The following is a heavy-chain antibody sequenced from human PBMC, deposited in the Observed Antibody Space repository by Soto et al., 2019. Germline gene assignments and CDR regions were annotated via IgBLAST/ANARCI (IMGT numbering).Heavy chain of an antibody. D-gene: IGHD5-12*01. CDR3: AKGDNLGPKTGYAFDP. Sequence: SQTLSLTCAISGDSVSSNTASWNWIRQSLSRGLEWLGRTYFRSKWYNDYAVSVQSRIIINPDTSNNQFSLQLNSVTPEDTAVYFCAKGDNLGPKTGYAFDPWGQGIMVTVSS. J-gene: IGHJ5*02. CDR1: GDSVSSNTAS. V-gene: IGHV6-1*01. CDR2: TYFRSKWYN.